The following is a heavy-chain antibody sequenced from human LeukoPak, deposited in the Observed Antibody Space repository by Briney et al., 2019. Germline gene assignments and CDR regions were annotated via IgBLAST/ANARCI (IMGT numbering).Heavy chain of an antibody. CDR2: IYSGGST. D-gene: IGHD4-17*01. CDR3: AREGDYGTPGPTPVYGMDV. CDR1: GFTVSSNY. V-gene: IGHV3-53*01. Sequence: GGSLRLSCAASGFTVSSNYMSWVRQAPGKGLEWVSVIYSGGSTYYADSVKGRFTISRGNSKNTLYLQMNSLRAEDTAVYYCAREGDYGTPGPTPVYGMDVWGQGTTVTVSS. J-gene: IGHJ6*02.